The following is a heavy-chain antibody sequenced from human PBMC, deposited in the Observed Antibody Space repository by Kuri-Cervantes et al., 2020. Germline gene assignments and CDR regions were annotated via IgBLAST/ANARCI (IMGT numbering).Heavy chain of an antibody. V-gene: IGHV3-30-3*01. CDR2: ISYDGSNK. J-gene: IGHJ4*02. Sequence: GESLKISCAASGFTFSSYAMHWVRQAPGKGLEWVAVISYDGSNKYYADSVKGRFTISRDNSKDTLYLQMNSLRAEDTAVYNCARRDGYSFCDYWGQEALVTVSS. D-gene: IGHD5-24*01. CDR1: GFTFSSYA. CDR3: ARRDGYSFCDY.